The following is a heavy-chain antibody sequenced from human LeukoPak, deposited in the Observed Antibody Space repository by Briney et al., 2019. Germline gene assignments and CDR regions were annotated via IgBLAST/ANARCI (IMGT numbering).Heavy chain of an antibody. V-gene: IGHV3-21*01. CDR2: ISSGSSAI. CDR3: AKDSTDSGYPFDY. D-gene: IGHD5-12*01. J-gene: IGHJ4*02. CDR1: GFTFTTYS. Sequence: GGSLRLSCEASGFTFTTYSMTWVRQAPGKGLEWVSIISSGSSAIFSADALKGRFTISRDDAKNLLYLDMNSLRAEDTAVFYCAKDSTDSGYPFDYWGQGTLVTVSS.